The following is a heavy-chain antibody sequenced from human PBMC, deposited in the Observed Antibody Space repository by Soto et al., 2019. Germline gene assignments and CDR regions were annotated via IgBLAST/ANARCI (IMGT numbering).Heavy chain of an antibody. Sequence: ASVKVSCKASGYTFISYVMHWVRQAPGQRLEWMGWINAGNGNTKYSQKFQGRVTITRDTSASTAYMELSSLRSEDTAVYYCARYSSGWSLYYCGQGTLVPCPQ. V-gene: IGHV1-3*01. J-gene: IGHJ4*02. D-gene: IGHD6-19*01. CDR3: ARYSSGWSLYY. CDR2: INAGNGNT. CDR1: GYTFISYV.